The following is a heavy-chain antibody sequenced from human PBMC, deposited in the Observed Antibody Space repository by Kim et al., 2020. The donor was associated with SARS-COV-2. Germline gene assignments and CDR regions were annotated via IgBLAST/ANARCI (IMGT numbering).Heavy chain of an antibody. Sequence: AKSVKGRFTMSRDNSTNTLKLQMNSRRAEDTAVYYWARDVYNWNGDACDIWGQGTMVTVSS. CDR3: ARDVYNWNGDACDI. V-gene: IGHV3-30*01. D-gene: IGHD1-1*01. J-gene: IGHJ3*02.